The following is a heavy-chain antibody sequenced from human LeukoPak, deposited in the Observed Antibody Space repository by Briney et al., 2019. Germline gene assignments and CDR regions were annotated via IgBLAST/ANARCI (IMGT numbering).Heavy chain of an antibody. CDR2: ISWNSGSI. J-gene: IGHJ4*02. Sequence: GGSLRLSCAASGFTFDDYAMHWVRQAPGKGLEWVSCISWNSGSIGYADSVKGRFTISRDNAKNSLYLQMNSLRAEDTALYYCAKDRTYYYGSGSYLLWGQGTLVTVSS. D-gene: IGHD3-10*01. CDR1: GFTFDDYA. CDR3: AKDRTYYYGSGSYLL. V-gene: IGHV3-9*01.